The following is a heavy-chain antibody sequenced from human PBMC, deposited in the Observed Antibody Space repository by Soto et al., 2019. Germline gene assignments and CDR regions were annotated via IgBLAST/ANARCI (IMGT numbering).Heavy chain of an antibody. Sequence: SETLSHTCTVSGGSISSSSYYWGWIRKPPGKGLEWIGSIYYSGSTYYNPSLKSRVTISVDTSKNQFSLKLSSVTAADTAVYYCARSTTSLGYYMDVWGKGTTVTVSS. V-gene: IGHV4-39*01. CDR3: ARSTTSLGYYMDV. J-gene: IGHJ6*03. D-gene: IGHD4-4*01. CDR1: GGSISSSSYY. CDR2: IYYSGST.